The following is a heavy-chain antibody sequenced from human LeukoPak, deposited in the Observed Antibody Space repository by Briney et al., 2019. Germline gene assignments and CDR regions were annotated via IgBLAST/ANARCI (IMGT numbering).Heavy chain of an antibody. CDR3: ARENAPYYDSSGYYYD. J-gene: IGHJ4*02. Sequence: GASVKVSCKASGYTFTSYYMHWVRQAPGQGLEWMGIINPSGGSTSYAQKFQGRVTMTRDTSTSTVYMELSSLRSEDTAVYYCARENAPYYDSSGYYYDWGQGTLVTVSS. D-gene: IGHD3-22*01. V-gene: IGHV1-46*01. CDR1: GYTFTSYY. CDR2: INPSGGST.